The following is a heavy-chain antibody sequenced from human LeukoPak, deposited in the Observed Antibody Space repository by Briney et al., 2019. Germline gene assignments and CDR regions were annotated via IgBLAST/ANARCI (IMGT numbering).Heavy chain of an antibody. CDR1: GFTFSSYW. D-gene: IGHD3-3*01. CDR3: ARDRNYDFCAD. V-gene: IGHV3-7*01. CDR2: IKQDGSEK. J-gene: IGHJ4*02. Sequence: GGSLRLSCAASGFTFSSYWMSWVRQAPGKGLEWVANIKQDGSEKYYVDSVKGRFTISRDNAKSSLYLQMNSLRAEDTAVYYCARDRNYDFCADWGQGTLVTVSS.